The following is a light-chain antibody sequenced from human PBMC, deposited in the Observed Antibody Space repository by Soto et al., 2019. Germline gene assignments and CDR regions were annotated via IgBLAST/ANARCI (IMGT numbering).Light chain of an antibody. V-gene: IGKV1-9*01. J-gene: IGKJ1*01. CDR1: QGISSD. CDR3: QQHNSFPPWT. CDR2: GAS. Sequence: SQWTQSPSSLSAXXXXXXTIXXXASQGISSDLAWYQQKPGRAPKLLIFGASTLQSGVPSRFSGSGSGTDFTLTISSLQPEDFATYFCQQHNSFPPWTFGQGTKVDIK.